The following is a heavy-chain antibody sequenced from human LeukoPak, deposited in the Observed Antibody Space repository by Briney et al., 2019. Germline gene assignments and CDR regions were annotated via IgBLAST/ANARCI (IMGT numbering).Heavy chain of an antibody. CDR1: GYTFTGYY. D-gene: IGHD5-18*01. J-gene: IGHJ6*03. CDR3: AVSGYSYGYDYYYMDV. V-gene: IGHV1-2*02. Sequence: ASVKVSCKASGYTFTGYYMHWVRQAPGQGLEWMGWINPNSGGTNYAQKFQGRVTMTRDTSISTAYMELSRLRSDDTAVYYCAVSGYSYGYDYYYMDVWGKGTTVTVSS. CDR2: INPNSGGT.